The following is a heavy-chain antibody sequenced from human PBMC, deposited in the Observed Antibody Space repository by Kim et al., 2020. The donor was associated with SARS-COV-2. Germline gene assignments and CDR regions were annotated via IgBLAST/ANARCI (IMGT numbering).Heavy chain of an antibody. CDR3: AKCRSGWGNDAFDI. J-gene: IGHJ3*02. D-gene: IGHD3-10*01. V-gene: IGHV3-23*01. CDR2: ISGGGAKT. Sequence: GGSLRLSCAASGFTFDSYAMSWVRQAPGKGLEWVSYISGGGAKTYYADSVKGRFTISRDNSKNTLYLQLNSLRAEDTALYYCAKCRSGWGNDAFDIWGLGTRVTVSS. CDR1: GFTFDSYA.